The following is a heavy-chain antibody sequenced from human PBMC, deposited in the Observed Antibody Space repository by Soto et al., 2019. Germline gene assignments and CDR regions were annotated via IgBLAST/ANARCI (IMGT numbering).Heavy chain of an antibody. CDR2: INHSGST. CDR1: GGSFSGYY. J-gene: IGHJ4*02. CDR3: ARGCSSTSCSD. Sequence: SETLSLTCAVYGGSFSGYYWSWIRQPPGKGLEWIGEINHSGSTNYNPSLKSRVTISVDTSKNQFSLKLSSVTAADTAVYYCARGCSSTSCSDWGQGTLVTVSS. V-gene: IGHV4-34*01. D-gene: IGHD2-2*01.